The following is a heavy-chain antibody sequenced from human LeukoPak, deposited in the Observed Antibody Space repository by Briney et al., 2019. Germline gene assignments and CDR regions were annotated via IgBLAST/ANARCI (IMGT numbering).Heavy chain of an antibody. CDR3: ARGSTYGGYEIDY. D-gene: IGHD5-12*01. J-gene: IGHJ4*02. V-gene: IGHV1-2*06. Sequence: GASVKVSCKASGYTFTGYYMHWVRQAPGQGLERMGRINPNSGGTNYAQKLQGRVTMTRDTSISTAYMELSRLRSDDTAVYYCARGSTYGGYEIDYWGQGTLVTVSS. CDR2: INPNSGGT. CDR1: GYTFTGYY.